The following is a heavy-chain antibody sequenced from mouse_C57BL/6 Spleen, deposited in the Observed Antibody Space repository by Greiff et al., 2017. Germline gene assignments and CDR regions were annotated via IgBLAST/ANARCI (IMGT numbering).Heavy chain of an antibody. D-gene: IGHD4-1*01. CDR1: GYTFTSYC. J-gene: IGHJ2*01. CDR2: IYPRSGNT. V-gene: IGHV1-81*01. CDR3: ASPRLGRFDY. Sequence: VQLQQSGAELARPGASVKLSCKASGYTFTSYCISWVKQRTGQGLEWIGEIYPRSGNTYYNEKFKGKATLTADKSSSTAYMELRSLRSEDSAVYFCASPRLGRFDYWGQGTTLTVSS.